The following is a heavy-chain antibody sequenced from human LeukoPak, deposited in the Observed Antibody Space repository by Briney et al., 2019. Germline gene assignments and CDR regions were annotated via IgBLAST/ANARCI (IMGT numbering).Heavy chain of an antibody. D-gene: IGHD3-10*01. CDR3: ARDPRGDFSGAFDI. J-gene: IGHJ3*02. CDR2: IYTSGST. V-gene: IGHV4-4*07. Sequence: SETLSLTCTVSGGSISSYYWSWIRQPAGKGPEWTGRIYTSGSTNYNPSLKSRVTMSVDTSKNQFSLKLSSVTAADTAVYYCARDPRGDFSGAFDIWGQGTMVTVSS. CDR1: GGSISSYY.